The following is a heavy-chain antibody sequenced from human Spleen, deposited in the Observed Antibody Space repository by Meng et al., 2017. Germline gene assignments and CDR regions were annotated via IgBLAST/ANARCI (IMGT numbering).Heavy chain of an antibody. V-gene: IGHV3-11*01. Sequence: GGSLRLSCAASGFTFSDYYMSWIRQAPGKGLEWLSYISSSGSITNYADSVEGRFTVSRDNARNSLYLQMNSLRAEDTATYYCARDLSSLAEAGSLIYNDDYGMDVWGQGTTVTVSS. D-gene: IGHD6-13*01. CDR3: ARDLSSLAEAGSLIYNDDYGMDV. CDR1: GFTFSDYY. J-gene: IGHJ6*02. CDR2: ISSSGSIT.